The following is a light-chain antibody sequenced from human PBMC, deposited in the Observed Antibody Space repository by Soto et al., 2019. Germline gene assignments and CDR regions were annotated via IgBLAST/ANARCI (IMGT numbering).Light chain of an antibody. J-gene: IGLJ2*01. CDR2: EVE. V-gene: IGLV2-14*01. CDR3: SSYASNTNLV. CDR1: SSDVGGYRY. Sequence: QSALTQPASVSGSPGQSITISCTGTSSDVGGYRYVSWYQQHPGKAPKLIIYEVEHRPSGVSDRFSGSKSGNTASLTISGLQAEDEAEYYCSSYASNTNLVFGGGTTLTVL.